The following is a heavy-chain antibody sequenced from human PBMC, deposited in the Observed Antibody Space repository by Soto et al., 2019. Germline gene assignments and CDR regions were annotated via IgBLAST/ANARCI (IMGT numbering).Heavy chain of an antibody. Sequence: EVQLVESGGGLVKPGGSLRLSCAASGFTFSNAWMSWVRQAPGKGLEWVGRIKSKTDGGTTDYAAPVKGRFTISRDDSKNTLYLQMNSLKTEDTAVYYCTTLAVALYYYYGMDVWGQGTTVTVSS. CDR1: GFTFSNAW. CDR2: IKSKTDGGTT. D-gene: IGHD6-19*01. V-gene: IGHV3-15*01. J-gene: IGHJ6*02. CDR3: TTLAVALYYYYGMDV.